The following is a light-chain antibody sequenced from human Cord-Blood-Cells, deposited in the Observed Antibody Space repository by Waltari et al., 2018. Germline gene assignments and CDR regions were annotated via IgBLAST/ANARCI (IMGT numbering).Light chain of an antibody. CDR2: EVS. V-gene: IGLV2-8*01. CDR1: SSDVGGYNY. Sequence: QSALTQPPSASGSPGQSVTISCTGTSSDVGGYNYVSWYQQHPGKPPKRMFYEVSKRPSGVPERFSGSKSGNPASLTVSGLQAEDEADYYCSSYAGSNNWVFGGGTKLTVL. CDR3: SSYAGSNNWV. J-gene: IGLJ3*02.